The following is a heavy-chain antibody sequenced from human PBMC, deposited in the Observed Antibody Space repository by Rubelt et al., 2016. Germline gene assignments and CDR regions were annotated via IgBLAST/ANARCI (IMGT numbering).Heavy chain of an antibody. CDR2: INHSGST. D-gene: IGHD2-2*01. J-gene: IGHJ5*02. V-gene: IGHV4-34*01. CDR3: ARHSHNCSSTSCGLNWFDP. Sequence: QVQLQQWGAGLLKPSETLSLTCAVYGGSFSGYYWSWIRQPPGKGLEWIGEINHSGSTNYNPSIKSRVTISVDTSKNQFSLKLSSVTAAETAVYYCARHSHNCSSTSCGLNWFDPWGQGTLVTVSS. CDR1: GGSFSGYY.